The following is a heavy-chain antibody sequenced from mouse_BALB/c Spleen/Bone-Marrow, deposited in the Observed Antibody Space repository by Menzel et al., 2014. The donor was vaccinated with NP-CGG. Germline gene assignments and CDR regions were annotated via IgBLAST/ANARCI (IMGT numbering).Heavy chain of an antibody. V-gene: IGHV5-4*02. Sequence: EVQRVESGGGLVKPGGSLKLSCAASGFTFRDFYMFWVRQTPEKRLEWVATISDGVSYTYYPDSVKGRFTISRDNARNNLYLQMSSLKSEDTAMYYCARAPPYDFYTMDYWGQGTSVTVSS. J-gene: IGHJ4*01. CDR2: ISDGVSYT. CDR3: ARAPPYDFYTMDY. CDR1: GFTFRDFY. D-gene: IGHD2-13*01.